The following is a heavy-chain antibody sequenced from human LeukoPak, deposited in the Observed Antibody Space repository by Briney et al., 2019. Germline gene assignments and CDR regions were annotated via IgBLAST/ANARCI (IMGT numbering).Heavy chain of an antibody. Sequence: PSETLSLTCSVSGGSISSSSSYWGWIGQPPGKGLEWIGSIYYSGSSFDNPALKSRVTISVDTSKNQFSLKLSSVTAADTAVYYCARHRSGWLQSSFDYWGQGTLVTVSS. J-gene: IGHJ4*02. D-gene: IGHD5-24*01. V-gene: IGHV4-39*01. CDR2: IYYSGSS. CDR3: ARHRSGWLQSSFDY. CDR1: GGSISSSSSY.